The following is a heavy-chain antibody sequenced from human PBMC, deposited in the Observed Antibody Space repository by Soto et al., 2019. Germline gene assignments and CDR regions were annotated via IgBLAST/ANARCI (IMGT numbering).Heavy chain of an antibody. V-gene: IGHV4-61*01. CDR3: ARDIPAADHAYSFDY. Sequence: SETLSLTCTVSGGSVSSGSYYWSWIRQPPGKGLEWIGYIYYSGSTNYNPSLKSRVTISVDTSKNQFSLKLSSVTAADTAVYYCARDIPAADHAYSFDYWGQGTLVTVSS. D-gene: IGHD6-13*01. J-gene: IGHJ4*02. CDR2: IYYSGST. CDR1: GGSVSSGSYY.